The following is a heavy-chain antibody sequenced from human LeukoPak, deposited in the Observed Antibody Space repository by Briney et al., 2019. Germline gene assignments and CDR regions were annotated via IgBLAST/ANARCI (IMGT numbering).Heavy chain of an antibody. CDR2: IRYDGSNK. Sequence: GGSLRLSCAASGFTFSSYGMHWLRQAPGKGLEWVAFIRYDGSNKYYADSVKGRFTISRDNSKNTLYLQMNSLRAEDTAVYYCAKERAEWLRSSTWFDPWGQGTLVTVSS. J-gene: IGHJ5*02. D-gene: IGHD5-12*01. CDR3: AKERAEWLRSSTWFDP. V-gene: IGHV3-30*02. CDR1: GFTFSSYG.